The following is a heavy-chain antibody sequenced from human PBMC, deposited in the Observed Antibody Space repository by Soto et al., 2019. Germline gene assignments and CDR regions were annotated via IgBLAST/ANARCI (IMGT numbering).Heavy chain of an antibody. CDR1: GFTFNNYA. Sequence: QVQLVESGGGVVQPGRSLRLSCAASGFTFNNYALHWVRQAPGKGLEWVAVISYDGSTIFYADSVRGRFTISRDSSKDTLHLQMNSLRAEDTAVYYCAKRITTFSSGPSGMDVWGQGTTVTVSS. J-gene: IGHJ6*02. CDR3: AKRITTFSSGPSGMDV. CDR2: ISYDGSTI. V-gene: IGHV3-30-3*02. D-gene: IGHD6-19*01.